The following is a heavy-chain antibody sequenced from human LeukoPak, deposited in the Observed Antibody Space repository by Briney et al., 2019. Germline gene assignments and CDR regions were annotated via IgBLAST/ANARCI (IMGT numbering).Heavy chain of an antibody. CDR3: ARGRHRVYYYSYMDV. V-gene: IGHV3-23*01. CDR2: ISGSGGDT. CDR1: GFTFSSYG. Sequence: QSGGSLRLSCAASGFTFSSYGMNWVRQAPGKGLEWVSTISGSGGDTYYADSVKGRFTISRDNSKNTLYLQMNSLRAEDTAVYYCARGRHRVYYYSYMDVWGKGTTVTVSS. J-gene: IGHJ6*03.